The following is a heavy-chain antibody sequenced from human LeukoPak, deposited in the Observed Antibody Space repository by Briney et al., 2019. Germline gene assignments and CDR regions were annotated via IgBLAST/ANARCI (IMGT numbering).Heavy chain of an antibody. Sequence: SETLSLTCTVSGGSISTNYWSWIRQPAGKGLEWIGRIYNSGNTNYSPSLESRVTMSADTSKNHFALKLSSVPAAATAVYYCARGTFDSSGYYLFDYWGQGTLVTVSS. CDR2: IYNSGNT. V-gene: IGHV4-4*07. J-gene: IGHJ4*02. CDR3: ARGTFDSSGYYLFDY. D-gene: IGHD3-22*01. CDR1: GGSISTNY.